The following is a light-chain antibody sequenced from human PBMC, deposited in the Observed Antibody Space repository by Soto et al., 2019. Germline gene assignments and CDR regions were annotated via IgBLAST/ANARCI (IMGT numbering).Light chain of an antibody. J-gene: IGKJ1*01. V-gene: IGKV3-20*01. CDR1: QSVSSSY. CDR3: QQYGSSPRT. CDR2: GAS. Sequence: EIVLTQSPGTLSLSPGERATLSCRASQSVSSSYLAWYQQKPGQAPRLLIYGASSMATGIPDMFSGSGSGTHFTLTIRRLEPEDFAVYYCQQYGSSPRTFGQGTKFEIK.